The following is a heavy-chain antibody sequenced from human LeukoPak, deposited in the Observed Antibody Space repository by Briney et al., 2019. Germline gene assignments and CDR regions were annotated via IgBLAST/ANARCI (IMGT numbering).Heavy chain of an antibody. CDR2: ISGSGVST. CDR3: AKRSSTSYYFDY. J-gene: IGHJ4*02. CDR1: GFTFSSCA. Sequence: GGSLRLSCAASGFTFSSCAMRWVRQDPGKGLEWVSSISGSGVSTYYADSVKGRFTISRDNSKNTLNLQMNSLRVEDTALYYCAKRSSTSYYFDYWGQGTLVTVSS. V-gene: IGHV3-23*01. D-gene: IGHD2-2*01.